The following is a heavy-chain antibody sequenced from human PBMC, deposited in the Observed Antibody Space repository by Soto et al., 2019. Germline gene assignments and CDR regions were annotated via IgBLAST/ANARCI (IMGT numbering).Heavy chain of an antibody. J-gene: IGHJ3*02. D-gene: IGHD3-22*01. V-gene: IGHV5-51*01. CDR2: IYPGDSDT. CDR1: GYSFTSYW. Sequence: GESLKISCKGSGYSFTSYWIGWVRQMPGKGLEWMGIIYPGDSDTRYSPSFQGQVTISADKSISTAYLQWSSLKASDTAMYYCASRIVVVNDAFDIWGQGTMVTVSS. CDR3: ASRIVVVNDAFDI.